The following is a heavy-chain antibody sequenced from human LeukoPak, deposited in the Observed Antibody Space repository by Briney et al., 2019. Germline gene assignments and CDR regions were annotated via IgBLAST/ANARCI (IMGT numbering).Heavy chain of an antibody. Sequence: AGGSLRLSCAASGFTFSNYAMNWVRQAPGKGLEWVSLISGSTGSTYYADSVKGRFSISRDNSKNTLYLQMNSLRAEDTAVYYCAKAFDRLPPPVEWAGTDYWGQGTLVTVSS. D-gene: IGHD6-19*01. CDR3: AKAFDRLPPPVEWAGTDY. J-gene: IGHJ4*02. CDR2: ISGSTGST. V-gene: IGHV3-23*01. CDR1: GFTFSNYA.